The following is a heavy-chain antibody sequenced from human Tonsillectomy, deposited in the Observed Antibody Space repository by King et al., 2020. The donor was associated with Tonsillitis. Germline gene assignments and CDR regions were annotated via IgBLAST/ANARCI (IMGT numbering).Heavy chain of an antibody. D-gene: IGHD6-19*01. J-gene: IGHJ2*01. Sequence: VQLVESGGGLVQPGGSLRLSCVASGFTFSSFSMSWVRQAPGKGLEWVSSISADGGSTSSAYSVKGRFTFSSYNSKNVLSLKMKSLRAEDTAVYYCAKPGFSSGYYHWYFDLWGRGTLVTVSS. CDR2: ISADGGST. V-gene: IGHV3-23*04. CDR1: GFTFSSFS. CDR3: AKPGFSSGYYHWYFDL.